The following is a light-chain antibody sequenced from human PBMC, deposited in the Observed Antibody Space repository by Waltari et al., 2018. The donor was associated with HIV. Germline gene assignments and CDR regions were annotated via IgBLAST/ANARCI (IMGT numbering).Light chain of an antibody. J-gene: IGKJ4*01. V-gene: IGKV4-1*01. CDR3: EQYLKAAIT. CDR1: RSLLYNSTNKKY. CDR2: WAS. Sequence: IVMTQSPDSLALSLGERATLNCKSSRSLLYNSTNKKYLTWYQQKPGQPPQWLIYWASTLEFGVPDRCSGSGYGTNFTLTISSLQSEDVAVYYCEQYLKAAITGGGGTRVEI.